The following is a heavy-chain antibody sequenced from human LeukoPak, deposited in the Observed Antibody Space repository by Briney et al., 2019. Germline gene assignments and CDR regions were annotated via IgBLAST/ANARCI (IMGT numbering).Heavy chain of an antibody. CDR3: ARLVSGWYTE. CDR1: GGSISSSSYY. CDR2: IYYSGST. Sequence: SETLSLTCTVSGGSISSSSYYWGWIRQPPGKGLEWIGSIYYSGSTYYNPSLKSRVTISVDTSKNQFSLKLSSVTAADTAVYYCARLVSGWYTEWGQGTLVTVSS. D-gene: IGHD6-19*01. J-gene: IGHJ4*02. V-gene: IGHV4-39*01.